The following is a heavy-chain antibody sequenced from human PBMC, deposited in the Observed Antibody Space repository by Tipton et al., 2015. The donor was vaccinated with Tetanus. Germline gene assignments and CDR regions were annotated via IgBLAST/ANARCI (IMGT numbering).Heavy chain of an antibody. CDR1: GGSLTSGDHQ. CDR2: ISYSGST. Sequence: LRLSCSVSGGSLTSGDHQWNWIRQPPGKGLEWLAYISYSGSTNSNYSLRSRITISRDTSKNQFSLKMTSVTAADTAVYYCARDLAVAFDRWGRGTLVTVSS. CDR3: ARDLAVAFDR. D-gene: IGHD6-19*01. J-gene: IGHJ5*02. V-gene: IGHV4-61*08.